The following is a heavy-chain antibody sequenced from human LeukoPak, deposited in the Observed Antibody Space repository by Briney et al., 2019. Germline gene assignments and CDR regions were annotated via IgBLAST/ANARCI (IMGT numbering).Heavy chain of an antibody. J-gene: IGHJ4*02. CDR1: GFTFSSYG. Sequence: GGSLRLSCAASGFTFSSYGMHWVRQAPGKGLEWVAFMRYDGSNKYHADSVKGRFTISRDNSKNTLYLQMNSLRAEDTAVYYCAKVRSYQLPIDYWGQGTLVTVSS. CDR2: MRYDGSNK. CDR3: AKVRSYQLPIDY. V-gene: IGHV3-30*02. D-gene: IGHD2-2*01.